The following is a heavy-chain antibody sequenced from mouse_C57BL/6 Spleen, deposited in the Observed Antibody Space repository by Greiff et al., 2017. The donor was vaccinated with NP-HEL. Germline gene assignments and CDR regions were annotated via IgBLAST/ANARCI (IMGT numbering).Heavy chain of an antibody. CDR3: ARKGDGYDY. D-gene: IGHD2-3*01. Sequence: QVQLQQSGAELVRPGTSVQVSCKASGYAFTTYLIEWVKHRPGQGLEWIGVINPGGGGTNYNEKFKGKATPTADKSSSTAYRQRSSLTSEDSAVYFGARKGDGYDYWCEGTTRTVSS. V-gene: IGHV1-54*01. CDR2: INPGGGGT. CDR1: GYAFTTYL. J-gene: IGHJ2*01.